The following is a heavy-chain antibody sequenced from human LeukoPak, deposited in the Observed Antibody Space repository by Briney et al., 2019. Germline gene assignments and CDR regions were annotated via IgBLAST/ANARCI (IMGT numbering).Heavy chain of an antibody. J-gene: IGHJ4*02. D-gene: IGHD3-22*01. Sequence: PSETLSLTCTVSGSSISGYYWSWTRQSPGKGLEWIGYIYYSGSTNYNPSLKSRVTISVATSKNQFSLKLSSVTAADTAVYYCARYYHDSSGYFDYWGQGTLVSVSS. CDR1: GSSISGYY. CDR2: IYYSGST. CDR3: ARYYHDSSGYFDY. V-gene: IGHV4-59*01.